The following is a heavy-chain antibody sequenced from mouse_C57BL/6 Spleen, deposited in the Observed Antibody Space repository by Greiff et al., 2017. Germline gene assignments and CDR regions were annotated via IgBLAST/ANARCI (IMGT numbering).Heavy chain of an antibody. CDR1: GFTFSSYG. Sequence: DVMLVESGGDLVKPGGSLKLSCAASGFTFSSYGMSWVRQTPDKRLEWVATISSGGSYTYYPDSVKGRFTISRDNAKNTLYLQISRLNSEDTAMYYCEKDDISGNVEGWGTGTTVTVAS. V-gene: IGHV5-6*02. J-gene: IGHJ1*03. CDR3: EKDDISGNVEG. D-gene: IGHD4-1*01. CDR2: ISSGGSYT.